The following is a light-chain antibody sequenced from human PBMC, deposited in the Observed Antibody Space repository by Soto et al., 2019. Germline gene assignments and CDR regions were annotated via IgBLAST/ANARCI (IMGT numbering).Light chain of an antibody. J-gene: IGKJ1*01. CDR1: QSVSSSY. V-gene: IGKV3-20*01. CDR2: RTS. CDR3: QQYDSSPRT. Sequence: EIVLTQSPGTLSLSPGERATLSCRASQSVSSSYLAWYQQKPGQAPRLLIYRTSNRATGIPDRFSGSGSGTDFTLTISRLEPEDFAVYWCQQYDSSPRTFGQGTKVEI.